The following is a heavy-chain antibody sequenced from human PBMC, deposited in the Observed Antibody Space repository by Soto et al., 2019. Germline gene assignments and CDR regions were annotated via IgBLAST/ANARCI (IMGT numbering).Heavy chain of an antibody. CDR2: IYYSGST. CDR1: GGSVSSGSYY. D-gene: IGHD1-26*01. Sequence: QVQLQESGPGLVKPSETLSLTCTVSGGSVSSGSYYWSWIRQPPGKGLEWIGYIYYSGSTNYNPSLQSRVTLSVDTAKNQFFLKLSSVTAANPGVYYCGRDVLGGATDHRGQGTLVTVSS. V-gene: IGHV4-61*01. J-gene: IGHJ5*02. CDR3: GRDVLGGATDH.